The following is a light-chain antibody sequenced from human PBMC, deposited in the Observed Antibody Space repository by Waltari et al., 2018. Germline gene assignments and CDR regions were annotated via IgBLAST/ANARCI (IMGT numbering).Light chain of an antibody. CDR1: QTLIYTDGNTY. CDR2: KVS. J-gene: IGKJ1*01. V-gene: IGKV2-30*01. Sequence: DVVMTQSPPSLPVTLGQPASMSCRSSQTLIYTDGNTYLSWFLQRPGQSPRRLIYKVSDRDPGVPDGFRGRGSGTDFTLGIKKVEAEDVGVYYCMQGTHWPWTFGQGTKMEIE. CDR3: MQGTHWPWT.